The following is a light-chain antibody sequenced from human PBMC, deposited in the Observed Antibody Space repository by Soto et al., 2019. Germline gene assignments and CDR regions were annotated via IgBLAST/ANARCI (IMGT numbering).Light chain of an antibody. CDR3: TSYTSRRTRV. V-gene: IGLV2-14*01. J-gene: IGLJ1*01. Sequence: QSVLTQPSSVSGSPGQSITISCTGTSSDVGGYNYVSWYQHYPGKAPKLMIYEVSNRPSGVSNRFSGSKSGNTASLTISGLQTEDEADYYCTSYTSRRTRVFGTGTKVTVL. CDR2: EVS. CDR1: SSDVGGYNY.